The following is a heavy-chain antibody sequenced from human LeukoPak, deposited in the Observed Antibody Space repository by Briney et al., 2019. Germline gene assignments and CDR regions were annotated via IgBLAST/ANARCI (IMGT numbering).Heavy chain of an antibody. V-gene: IGHV4-59*01. D-gene: IGHD3-10*01. Sequence: SETLSLTCTVPVGSIRSSYWSWIRQPPGKGLEWIGYIYYTGSTNYNSSLESRVAMSVDTSKNQNCLKLSSVTTADTALCYCGRVQMALSGRLYALEVWCQGTMVTVSS. CDR3: GRVQMALSGRLYALEV. CDR2: IYYTGST. J-gene: IGHJ3*01. CDR1: VGSIRSSY.